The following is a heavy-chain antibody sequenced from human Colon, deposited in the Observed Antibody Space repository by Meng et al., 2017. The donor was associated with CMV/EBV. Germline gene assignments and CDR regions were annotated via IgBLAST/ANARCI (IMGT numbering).Heavy chain of an antibody. CDR2: FDPEDGET. CDR3: ARVENYDSSGYYPFDY. Sequence: ASVKVSCKVSVYTLTQLSIHWVRQAPGKGLEWMGGFDPEDGETIYAQKFQGRVIMTEDTSTDTAYMELNSLRSDDTAVYYCARVENYDSSGYYPFDYWGQGTLVTVSS. V-gene: IGHV1-24*01. D-gene: IGHD3-22*01. CDR1: VYTLTQLS. J-gene: IGHJ4*02.